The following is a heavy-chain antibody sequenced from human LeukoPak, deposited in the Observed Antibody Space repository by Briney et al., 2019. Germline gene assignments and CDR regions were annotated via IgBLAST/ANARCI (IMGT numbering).Heavy chain of an antibody. CDR3: VRWGLGKGEAFDI. V-gene: IGHV3-74*01. D-gene: IGHD3-16*01. CDR1: GFSFSSYW. J-gene: IGHJ3*02. CDR2: INSDGSNT. Sequence: GGSLRLSCAASGFSFSSYWMHWVRQVPGKGLVWVSRINSDGSNTNYADSVKGRFTISRDNAKNTLYLQMNSLRAEDAAVYYCVRWGLGKGEAFDIWGQGTMVTVSS.